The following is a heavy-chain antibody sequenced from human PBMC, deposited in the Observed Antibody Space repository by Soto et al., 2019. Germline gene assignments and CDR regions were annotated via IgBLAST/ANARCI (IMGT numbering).Heavy chain of an antibody. CDR3: ARVVKAGDYGDYGRYYFDY. V-gene: IGHV1-18*04. D-gene: IGHD4-17*01. CDR1: GYTFTTYG. Sequence: QVQLVQSGAEVKKPGASVKVSCKASGYTFTTYGITWVRQAPGQGLEWMGWISAYSGNTNYAQKLQGRLPVTTDPSTNTAYMDLRSLRSDDTAVYYCARVVKAGDYGDYGRYYFDYWGHGTLVTVSS. CDR2: ISAYSGNT. J-gene: IGHJ4*01.